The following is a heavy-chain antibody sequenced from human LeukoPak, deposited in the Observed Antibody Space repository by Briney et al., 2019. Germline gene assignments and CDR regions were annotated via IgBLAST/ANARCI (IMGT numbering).Heavy chain of an antibody. Sequence: PGGSLRLSCAASGFTFSSYAMTWVRQAPGKGLEWVSAISGSGGSTYYADSVKGRFTISRDNSKNTLYLQMNSLRAEDTAVYYCAKDLGILSIAARYFDYWGQGTLVTVSS. CDR1: GFTFSSYA. CDR3: AKDLGILSIAARYFDY. J-gene: IGHJ4*02. D-gene: IGHD6-6*01. V-gene: IGHV3-23*01. CDR2: ISGSGGST.